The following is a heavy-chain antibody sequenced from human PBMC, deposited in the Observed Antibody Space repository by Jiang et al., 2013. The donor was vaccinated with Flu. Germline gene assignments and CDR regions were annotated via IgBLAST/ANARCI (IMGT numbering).Heavy chain of an antibody. CDR3: ARESMITTQFDY. Sequence: FTISRDNAKNSLYLQMNSLRAEDTAVYYCARESMITTQFDYWGQGTLVTVSS. D-gene: IGHD3-16*01. J-gene: IGHJ4*02. V-gene: IGHV3-7*04.